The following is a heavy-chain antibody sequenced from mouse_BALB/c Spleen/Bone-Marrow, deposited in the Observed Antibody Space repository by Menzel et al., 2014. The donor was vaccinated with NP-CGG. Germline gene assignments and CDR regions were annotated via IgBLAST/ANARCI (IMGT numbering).Heavy chain of an antibody. CDR3: ASFYGRFAY. CDR2: ILPGSGST. Sequence: QVQLQQSGAELMKPGASVKISCKATGYTFSSYWIEWVKQRPGHGLEWIGEILPGSGSTNYNEKFKGKATFTADISSNTAYMQLSSLTSEDSAVYYCASFYGRFAYWGQGTLVTVSA. V-gene: IGHV1-9*01. CDR1: GYTFSSYW. J-gene: IGHJ3*01. D-gene: IGHD1-1*02.